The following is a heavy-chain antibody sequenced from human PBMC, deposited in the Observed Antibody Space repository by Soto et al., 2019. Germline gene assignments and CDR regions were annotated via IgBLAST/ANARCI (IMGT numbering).Heavy chain of an antibody. CDR1: GYSFTSYY. CDR3: ARVGCSGGSCYSDGYYFDY. J-gene: IGHJ4*02. V-gene: IGHV1-46*01. D-gene: IGHD2-15*01. CDR2: INPSSST. Sequence: ASVKVSCKASGYSFTSYYIHWVRQAPGQGLEWMGIINPSSSTTYAQKFQGRVTMTRDTSTSTVYMELSSLRSEDTAVYYCARVGCSGGSCYSDGYYFDYWGQGTLVTVSS.